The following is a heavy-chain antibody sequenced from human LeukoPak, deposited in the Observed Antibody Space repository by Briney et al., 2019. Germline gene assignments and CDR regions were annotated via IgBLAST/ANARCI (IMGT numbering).Heavy chain of an antibody. Sequence: KPSETLSLTCAVYGGSFSGYYWSWIRQPPGKGLEWIGEINHSGSTNYNPSLKSRVTISVDTSKNQFSLKLSSVTAPDTAVYYLARGRVVTTYYYYYYYMDVWGKGTTVTVSS. CDR2: INHSGST. D-gene: IGHD2-21*02. CDR1: GGSFSGYY. V-gene: IGHV4-34*01. CDR3: ARGRVVTTYYYYYYYMDV. J-gene: IGHJ6*03.